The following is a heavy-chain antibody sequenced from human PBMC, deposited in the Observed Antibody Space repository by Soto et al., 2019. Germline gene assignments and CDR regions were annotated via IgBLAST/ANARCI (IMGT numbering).Heavy chain of an antibody. J-gene: IGHJ4*02. Sequence: SETLSLTCAVSGGSISSGGYYWSWIRQPPGQGLEWIGYIYASGSPYHNPSLKSRVTISADTSKNQISLKLTSPTAADTAVYYCARGVGSSPPQYWGRGSPLTVSS. CDR3: ARGVGSSPPQY. D-gene: IGHD1-26*01. CDR2: IYASGSP. CDR1: GGSISSGGYY. V-gene: IGHV4-61*08.